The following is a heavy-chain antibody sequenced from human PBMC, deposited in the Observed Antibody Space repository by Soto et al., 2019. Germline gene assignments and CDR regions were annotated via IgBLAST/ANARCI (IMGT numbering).Heavy chain of an antibody. D-gene: IGHD1-26*01. V-gene: IGHV4-39*01. CDR1: GGSISSSNYF. CDR2: MYYSGST. CDR3: ARQSGTYYFQFDY. J-gene: IGHJ4*02. Sequence: SETLSLTCIVSGGSISSSNYFWGWIRQPPGKGLEWIGSMYYSGSTYYNPSLKSRVTISVDTSKNQFSLKLSSVTAADTAVFYCARQSGTYYFQFDYWGQGTLVTVSS.